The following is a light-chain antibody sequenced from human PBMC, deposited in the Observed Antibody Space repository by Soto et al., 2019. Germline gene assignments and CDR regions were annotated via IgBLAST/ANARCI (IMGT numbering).Light chain of an antibody. CDR3: QQYNSFWT. J-gene: IGKJ1*01. CDR2: KAS. Sequence: DIEMTQSPPTLSASVGDRVTITCRASQTVSNWLAWYHQKPGEAPKVLIYKASALESGVPSRFSGSVSGTEFTLTISILHPDDVATYYCQQYNSFWTFGRGTKVELK. CDR1: QTVSNW. V-gene: IGKV1-5*03.